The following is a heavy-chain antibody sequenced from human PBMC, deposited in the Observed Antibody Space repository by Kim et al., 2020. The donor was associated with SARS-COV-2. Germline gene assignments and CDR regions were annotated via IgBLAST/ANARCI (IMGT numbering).Heavy chain of an antibody. D-gene: IGHD5-12*01. CDR1: GYTFTDYY. CDR3: SKNRMDIKATMGYYHYGMD. J-gene: IGHJ6*03. V-gene: IGHV1-2*06. CDR2: LNPETGTT. Sequence: ASVKVSCKTSGYTFTDYYIDWVRQAPGQGLEWMGRLNPETGTTRYARDFQDRVTMTRDPSITTAYMVVNGLNFDDAAVYYCSKNRMDIKATMGYYHYGMD.